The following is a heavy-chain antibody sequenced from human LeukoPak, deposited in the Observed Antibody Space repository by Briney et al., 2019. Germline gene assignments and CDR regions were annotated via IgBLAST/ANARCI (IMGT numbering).Heavy chain of an antibody. CDR3: ASFYASAHFDY. CDR2: ISGSGGST. V-gene: IGHV3-23*01. D-gene: IGHD4-17*01. Sequence: GGSLRLSCAASGFTFSSYAMSWVRQAPGKGLECASSISGSGGSTNYADSVKGRFTISRDNSKNTLYLQMNSLRAEDTAVYYCASFYASAHFDYWGQGTLVTVSS. J-gene: IGHJ4*02. CDR1: GFTFSSYA.